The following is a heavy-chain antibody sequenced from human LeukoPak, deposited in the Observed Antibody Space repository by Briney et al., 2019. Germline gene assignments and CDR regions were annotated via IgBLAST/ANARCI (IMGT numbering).Heavy chain of an antibody. CDR1: GYSSSRYG. Sequence: GESLKISCQGSGYSSSRYGIGWVRQMPGKGLEWMGIIYPGDSDTRYSPSFQGHVTISADKSISTAYLQWSSLKASDTAMYFCARQAYSSAHDAFDFWGQGTMVTVSS. D-gene: IGHD6-19*01. CDR3: ARQAYSSAHDAFDF. V-gene: IGHV5-51*01. CDR2: IYPGDSDT. J-gene: IGHJ3*01.